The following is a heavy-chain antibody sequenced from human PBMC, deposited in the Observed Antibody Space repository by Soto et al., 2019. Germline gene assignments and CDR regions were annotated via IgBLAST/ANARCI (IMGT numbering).Heavy chain of an antibody. CDR3: ATDLTIFDRGRGFRYYYGMDV. Sequence: GASVKVSCKVSGYTLTELSMHWVRQAPGKGLEWMGGFDPEDGETIYAQKFQGRVTMTEDTSTDTAYMELSSLRSEDTAVYYCATDLTIFDRGRGFRYYYGMDVWGQGTTVTVSS. V-gene: IGHV1-24*01. D-gene: IGHD3-3*01. J-gene: IGHJ6*02. CDR1: GYTLTELS. CDR2: FDPEDGET.